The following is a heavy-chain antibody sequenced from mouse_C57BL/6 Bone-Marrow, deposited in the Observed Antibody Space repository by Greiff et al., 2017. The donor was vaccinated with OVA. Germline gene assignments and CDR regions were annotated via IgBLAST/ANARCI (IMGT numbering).Heavy chain of an antibody. CDR1: GFTFTDYY. J-gene: IGHJ2*01. D-gene: IGHD4-1*01. Sequence: EVKLVESGGGLVQPGGSLSLSCAASGFTFTDYYMSWVRQPPGKALEWLGFIRNKANGYTTEYSASVKGRFTISRDNSKSILYLPMNALRAEDSATYYCARSLTGYFDYWGQGTTLTVSS. V-gene: IGHV7-3*01. CDR3: ARSLTGYFDY. CDR2: IRNKANGYTT.